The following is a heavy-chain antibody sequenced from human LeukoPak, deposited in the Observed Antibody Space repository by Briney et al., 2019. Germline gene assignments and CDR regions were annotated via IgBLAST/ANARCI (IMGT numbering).Heavy chain of an antibody. J-gene: IGHJ4*02. D-gene: IGHD3-10*01. CDR3: AKDSIVHGSGSYLNY. V-gene: IGHV3-30*18. CDR2: ISYDGNKK. CDR1: GFTFSSYA. Sequence: GGSLRLSCAASGFTFSSYAMSWVRQAPGKGLEWVAIISYDGNKKYYADSVKGRFSISRDNPANVVFLQMNSLRAEDTAVYYCAKDSIVHGSGSYLNYWGQGTLVTVCS.